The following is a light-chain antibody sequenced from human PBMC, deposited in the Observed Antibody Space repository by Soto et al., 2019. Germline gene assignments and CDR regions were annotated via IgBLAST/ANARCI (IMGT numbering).Light chain of an antibody. J-gene: IGKJ1*01. CDR2: KAS. Sequence: DIQTTQSPSTLSGSVGDRVTITCRASQTIYSWLAWYQQKPGQAPRLLSHKASTVETGVPSRFSGSGYGSEFTLIISSLQPDDSATYYCHQYNSYPRAFGQGTKV. CDR3: HQYNSYPRA. CDR1: QTIYSW. V-gene: IGKV1-5*03.